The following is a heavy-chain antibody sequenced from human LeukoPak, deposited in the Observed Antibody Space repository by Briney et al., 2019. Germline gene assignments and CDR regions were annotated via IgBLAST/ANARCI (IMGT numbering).Heavy chain of an antibody. D-gene: IGHD4-17*01. CDR3: ASSRNYGDPFDY. CDR2: INHSGST. V-gene: IGHV4-34*01. J-gene: IGHJ4*02. CDR1: GGSFSGYY. Sequence: SETLSLTWAVYGGSFSGYYWSWIRQPPGKGLEWIGEINHSGSTNYNPSLKSRVTISVDTSKNQFSLKLSSVTAADTAVYYCASSRNYGDPFDYWGQGTLVTVSS.